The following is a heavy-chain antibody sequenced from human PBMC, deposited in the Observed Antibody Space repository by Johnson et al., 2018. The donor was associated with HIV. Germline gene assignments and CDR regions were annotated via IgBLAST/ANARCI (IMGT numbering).Heavy chain of an antibody. V-gene: IGHV3-66*01. Sequence: AQLVESGGDLVRPGGSLRLSCTASGFAVSMNYMAWVRQAPGKGLEWVSVIYSSGGTLYSDSVRGRFTVSRDNSKNTLYLQMNTLRVEDTAGYYCARDRVGGTYDSFDIWGQGTMVTVSS. D-gene: IGHD1-26*01. CDR2: IYSSGGT. CDR3: ARDRVGGTYDSFDI. CDR1: GFAVSMNY. J-gene: IGHJ3*02.